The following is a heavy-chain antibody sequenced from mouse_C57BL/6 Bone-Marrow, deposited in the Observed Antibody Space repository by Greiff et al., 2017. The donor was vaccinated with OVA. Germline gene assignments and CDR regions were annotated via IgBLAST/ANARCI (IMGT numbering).Heavy chain of an antibody. CDR3: TRGYSNYYAMDY. V-gene: IGHV1-15*01. CDR1: GYTFTDYE. J-gene: IGHJ4*01. CDR2: IDPETGGN. D-gene: IGHD2-5*01. Sequence: VQLQQSGAELVRPGASVTLSCKASGYTFTDYEMHWVKQTPVHGLEWIGVIDPETGGNAYNQKFKGKAILTADKSSSTAYMELRSLTSEDSAVYYCTRGYSNYYAMDYWGQGTSVTVSS.